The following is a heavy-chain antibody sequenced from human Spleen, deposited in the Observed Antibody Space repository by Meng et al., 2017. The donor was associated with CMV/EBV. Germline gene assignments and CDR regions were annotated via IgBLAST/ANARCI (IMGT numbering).Heavy chain of an antibody. J-gene: IGHJ5*02. CDR1: GGSISSGDYY. Sequence: SETLSLTCTVSGGSISSGDYYWSWIRQPPGKGLEWIGYNFYSGSTYFNPSLKSRVTISVDTSKNQFSLKLTSVTAADTAVYYCARETGENWFGPWGQGILVTVSS. CDR3: ARETGENWFGP. V-gene: IGHV4-30-4*08. D-gene: IGHD3-16*01. CDR2: NFYSGST.